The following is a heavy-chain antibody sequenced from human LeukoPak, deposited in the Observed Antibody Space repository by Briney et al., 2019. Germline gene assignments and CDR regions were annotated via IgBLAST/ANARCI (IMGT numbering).Heavy chain of an antibody. Sequence: GGSLRLSCAASGFSVNNAWMSWVRQAPGKGLEWVGRIKSKTDGGTTEYAAPVKGRFTISRDNAKNSLYLQMNSLRAEDTAVYYCAREWWYLDSWGQGTLVTVSS. CDR1: GFSVNNAW. CDR2: IKSKTDGGTT. V-gene: IGHV3-15*01. J-gene: IGHJ4*02. D-gene: IGHD2-15*01. CDR3: AREWWYLDS.